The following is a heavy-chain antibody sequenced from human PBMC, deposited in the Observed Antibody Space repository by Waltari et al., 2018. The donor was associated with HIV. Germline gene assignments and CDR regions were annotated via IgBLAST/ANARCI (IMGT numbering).Heavy chain of an antibody. CDR1: GSTLSNYA. CDR2: ISYDGSNK. Sequence: QVQLVESGGGVAQPGRSLRLSCAASGSTLSNYAMHWVRQAPGKGLEWVAVISYDGSNKYYADSVKGRFTISRDNSKNTLYLQMNSLRAEDTAVYYCARDPQYCSSTSCSYYFDYWGQGTLVTVSS. D-gene: IGHD2-2*01. J-gene: IGHJ4*02. CDR3: ARDPQYCSSTSCSYYFDY. V-gene: IGHV3-30-3*01.